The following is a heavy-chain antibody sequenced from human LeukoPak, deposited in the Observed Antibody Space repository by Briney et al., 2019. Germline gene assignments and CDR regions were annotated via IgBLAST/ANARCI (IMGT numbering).Heavy chain of an antibody. J-gene: IGHJ6*02. CDR1: GFTFSTYE. V-gene: IGHV3-48*03. CDR3: TREGFYYNSGTYTYYYGMDV. D-gene: IGHD3-10*01. Sequence: PGGSLRLSCAASGFTFSTYEMNWVRQAPGKGLEWVSYISGSGSTIYYADSVRGRFTISRDNAKNSLYLQMNSLRAEDTAVYYCTREGFYYNSGTYTYYYGMDVWGQGTTVSVSS. CDR2: ISGSGSTI.